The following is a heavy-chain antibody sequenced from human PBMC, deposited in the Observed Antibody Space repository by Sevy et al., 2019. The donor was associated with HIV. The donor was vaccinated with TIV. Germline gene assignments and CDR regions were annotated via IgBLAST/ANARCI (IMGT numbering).Heavy chain of an antibody. V-gene: IGHV4-39*01. CDR1: GGSISSSSYY. CDR3: ARLIYDFWSGSHVDY. D-gene: IGHD3-3*01. Sequence: SETLSLTCTVSGGSISSSSYYWGWFRQPPGKGLEWIGSIYYSGSTYYNPSLKSRVTISVDTSKNQFSLKLSSVTAADTAVYYCARLIYDFWSGSHVDYWGQGTLVTVSS. J-gene: IGHJ4*02. CDR2: IYYSGST.